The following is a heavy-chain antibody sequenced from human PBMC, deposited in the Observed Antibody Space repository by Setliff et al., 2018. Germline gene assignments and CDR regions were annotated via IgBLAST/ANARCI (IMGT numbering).Heavy chain of an antibody. CDR3: ARDRFYNSWSGTSITAPNDAFDI. J-gene: IGHJ3*02. CDR2: INPSGGLT. D-gene: IGHD3-3*01. V-gene: IGHV1-46*03. Sequence: ASVKVSCKASGYTLSKYYMHWVRQAPGQGLEWMGIINPSGGLTKYAQKFQGRVTMTSDTSTNTVYLEVSSLRSEETAVYFCARDRFYNSWSGTSITAPNDAFDIWGQGTMVTVSS. CDR1: GYTLSKYY.